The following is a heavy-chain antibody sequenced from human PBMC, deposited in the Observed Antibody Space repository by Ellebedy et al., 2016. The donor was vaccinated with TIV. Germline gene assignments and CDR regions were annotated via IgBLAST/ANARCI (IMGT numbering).Heavy chain of an antibody. CDR2: IFSNGEK. Sequence: SGPTLVKPTETLTLTCTVSGFSLSNVKVGVSWIRQPPGKALEWLAHIFSNGEKAFSRSLKSRLTISKDTSKSQVVLTMTNMDPGDTARYYCAHRRTAVAGPLDYWGQGTLVTVSS. D-gene: IGHD6-19*01. CDR3: AHRRTAVAGPLDY. CDR1: GFSLSNVKVG. V-gene: IGHV2-26*01. J-gene: IGHJ4*02.